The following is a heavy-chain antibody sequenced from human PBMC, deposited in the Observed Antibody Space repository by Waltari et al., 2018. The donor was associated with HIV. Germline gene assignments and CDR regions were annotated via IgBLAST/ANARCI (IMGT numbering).Heavy chain of an antibody. CDR2: IYYSGST. CDR1: GGSISSYY. D-gene: IGHD3-3*01. V-gene: IGHV4-59*01. J-gene: IGHJ4*02. CDR3: ARGDTIFGVVTKPPDY. Sequence: QVQLQESGPGLVKPSETLSLTCTVSGGSISSYYWSWIRQPPGKGLEWIGYIYYSGSTNSTPSLQSRVTISVDTSKNQFSLKLSSVTAADTAVYYCARGDTIFGVVTKPPDYWGQGTLVTVSS.